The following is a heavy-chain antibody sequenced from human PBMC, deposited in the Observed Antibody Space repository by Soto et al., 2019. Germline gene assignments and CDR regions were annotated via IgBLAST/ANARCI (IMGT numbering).Heavy chain of an antibody. D-gene: IGHD6-19*01. J-gene: IGHJ4*02. CDR1: GFTFSSYS. V-gene: IGHV3-21*01. CDR3: ARAPGWRNLDY. CDR2: ISSSSSYI. Sequence: EVQLVESGGGLVKPGGSLRLSFAASGFTFSSYSLNWVRQAPGKGLEWVSSISSSSSYIYYADSVKGRFTISRDNAKISLYLQMNSLRAEDTAVYYCARAPGWRNLDYWGQGTLVTVSS.